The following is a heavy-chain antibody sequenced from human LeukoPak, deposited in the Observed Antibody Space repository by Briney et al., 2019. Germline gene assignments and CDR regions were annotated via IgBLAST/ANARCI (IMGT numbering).Heavy chain of an antibody. Sequence: PGGSLRLSCAASGFTFSGHGMHWIRQAPGKGLEWVAVIWHDGSKQLYADSMKGRFSISRDDSTSTLYLQMNSLRAEDTAVYYCAREDSSGWFSAYWGQGTLVTVSS. J-gene: IGHJ4*02. CDR2: IWHDGSKQ. V-gene: IGHV3-33*01. D-gene: IGHD6-19*01. CDR3: AREDSSGWFSAY. CDR1: GFTFSGHG.